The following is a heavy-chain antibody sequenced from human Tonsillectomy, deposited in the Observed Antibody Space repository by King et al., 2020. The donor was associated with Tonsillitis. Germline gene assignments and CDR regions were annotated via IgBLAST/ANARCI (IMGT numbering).Heavy chain of an antibody. CDR3: TQVKVGTILSNYYYYVMDV. CDR1: GFTFSNVW. Sequence: VQLVESGGGLVKPGGSLKLSCAASGFTFSNVWMNWVRQGPGKGLEWVGRIKSKTEGGTTDYAAPVKGRFTISRDDSKDTLYLQMSSLKTEDTAVYYCTQVKVGTILSNYYYYVMDVWGQGTTVTVSS. V-gene: IGHV3-15*01. CDR2: IKSKTEGGTT. J-gene: IGHJ6*02. D-gene: IGHD1-26*01.